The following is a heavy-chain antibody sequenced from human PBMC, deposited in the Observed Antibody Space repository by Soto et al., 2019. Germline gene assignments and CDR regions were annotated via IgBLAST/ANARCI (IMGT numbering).Heavy chain of an antibody. CDR3: ARGGQDFWSGPFDY. J-gene: IGHJ4*02. D-gene: IGHD3-3*01. Sequence: PSETLSLTCTVSGGSISNYYCNWIRQPAGKGLEWIGRIDTSGSTNYNPSLQGRVTMSVVTSKLEFSLLLSSVTSAVTALYCCARGGQDFWSGPFDYWGRGAVVTVSS. CDR2: IDTSGST. CDR1: GGSISNYY. V-gene: IGHV4-4*07.